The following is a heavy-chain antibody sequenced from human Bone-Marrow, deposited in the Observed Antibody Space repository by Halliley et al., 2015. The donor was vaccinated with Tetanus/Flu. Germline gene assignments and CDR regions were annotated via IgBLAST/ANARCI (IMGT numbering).Heavy chain of an antibody. CDR2: IYYSGTT. CDR1: GGSISTFY. J-gene: IGHJ4*02. Sequence: GLVKPSETLSLTCTVSGGSISTFYWSWIRQTPGKRLEWIGYIYYSGTTNYNPSLKSRVTMSHDTSKNQFSLRLKSVTAADTAVYYCARRGPMGTADFWGQGTLVTVSS. CDR3: ARRGPMGTADF. D-gene: IGHD1-1*01. V-gene: IGHV4-59*08.